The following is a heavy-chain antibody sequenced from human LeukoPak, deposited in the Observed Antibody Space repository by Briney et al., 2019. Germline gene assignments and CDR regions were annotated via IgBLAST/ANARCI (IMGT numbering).Heavy chain of an antibody. D-gene: IGHD2-8*01. CDR2: IYYSGST. V-gene: IGHV4-61*01. CDR1: GGSISSSSYY. J-gene: IGHJ6*02. Sequence: SETLSLTCTVSGGSISSSSYYWGWIRQPPGKGLEWIGYIYYSGSTNYNPSLKSRVTISVDTSKNQFSLKLSSVTAADTAVYYCARDPEGYCTNGVCSGMDVWGQGTTVTVSS. CDR3: ARDPEGYCTNGVCSGMDV.